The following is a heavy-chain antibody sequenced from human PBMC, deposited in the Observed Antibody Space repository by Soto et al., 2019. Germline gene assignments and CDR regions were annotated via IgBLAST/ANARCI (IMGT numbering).Heavy chain of an antibody. D-gene: IGHD2-15*01. CDR1: GFTFSDHY. Sequence: EVQLVESGGGLVQPGGSLRLSCAVSGFTFSDHYMDWVRQAPGKGLEWVGRSRDKANSYTTDYAASVKGRFTISRDDSKNSLYLQMNSLKTEDTAVYYCARVVYCSRRGCYWGYDHWGQGSLVTVSS. CDR2: SRDKANSYTT. CDR3: ARVVYCSRRGCYWGYDH. J-gene: IGHJ4*02. V-gene: IGHV3-72*01.